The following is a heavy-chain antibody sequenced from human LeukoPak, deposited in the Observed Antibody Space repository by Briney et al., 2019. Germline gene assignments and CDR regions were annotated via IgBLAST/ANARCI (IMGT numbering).Heavy chain of an antibody. D-gene: IGHD3-3*01. V-gene: IGHV4-4*07. CDR3: AREGDYDFWSGPWDWFDP. CDR2: IYTSGST. Sequence: SETLSLTCTVSGGSISSYYWSWIRQPAGKGLEWIGRIYTSGSTNYTPSLKSRVTISVDKSKNQFSLKLSSVTAADTAVYYCAREGDYDFWSGPWDWFDPWGQGTLVTVSS. CDR1: GGSISSYY. J-gene: IGHJ5*02.